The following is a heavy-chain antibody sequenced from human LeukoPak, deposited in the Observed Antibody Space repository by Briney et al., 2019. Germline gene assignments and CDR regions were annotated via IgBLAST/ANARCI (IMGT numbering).Heavy chain of an antibody. Sequence: ASVKVSCKASGYTFTSYDINWVRQATGQGLEWMGWMNPNSGNTGYAQKFQGRVTMTRNTSISTAYMELSSLRSEDTAVYYCARVGTTHDAFDIRGQGTMVTVSS. CDR1: GYTFTSYD. CDR3: ARVGTTHDAFDI. V-gene: IGHV1-8*01. J-gene: IGHJ3*02. CDR2: MNPNSGNT. D-gene: IGHD1-7*01.